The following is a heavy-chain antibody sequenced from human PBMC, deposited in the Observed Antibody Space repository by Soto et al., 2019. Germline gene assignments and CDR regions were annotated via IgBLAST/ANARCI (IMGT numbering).Heavy chain of an antibody. CDR2: IKSKTDGGTT. CDR1: GFTFSNAW. V-gene: IGHV3-15*07. J-gene: IGHJ5*02. Sequence: GGSLRLSCAASGFTFSNAWMNWVRQAPGKGLEWVGRIKSKTDGGTTDYAAPVKGRFTISRDDSKNTLYLQMNSLKTEDTAVYYCTTDGVVVDLNWFDPWGQGTLVTVSS. D-gene: IGHD2-15*01. CDR3: TTDGVVVDLNWFDP.